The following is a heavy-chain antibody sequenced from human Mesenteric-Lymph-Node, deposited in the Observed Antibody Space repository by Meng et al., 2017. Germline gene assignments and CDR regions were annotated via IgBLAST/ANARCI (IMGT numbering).Heavy chain of an antibody. Sequence: GESLKISCAASGFTFSKHDMTWVRQAPGKGLEWVSIISPTGGSTYYAGSVKGRFTISRDNSKNTLYLKMNSLRTEDTAIYYCAKDRWAEPWGQGTLVTVSS. CDR2: ISPTGGST. CDR1: GFTFSKHD. V-gene: IGHV3-23*01. CDR3: AKDRWAEP. D-gene: IGHD1-26*01. J-gene: IGHJ4*02.